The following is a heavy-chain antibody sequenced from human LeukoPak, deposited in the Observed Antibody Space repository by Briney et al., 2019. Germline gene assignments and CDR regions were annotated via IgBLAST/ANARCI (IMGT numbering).Heavy chain of an antibody. V-gene: IGHV1-18*03. D-gene: IGHD1-1*01. Sequence: GASVKVSCKASGYSFTSNVISWVRQAPGQGLQWMAWISTHNGKTDYAQNFQDRVTVTRDTSTSTVYMELRSLRSDDMAVYFCARDVGTAHFDFWGQGTLVTVSS. CDR1: GYSFTSNV. CDR2: ISTHNGKT. CDR3: ARDVGTAHFDF. J-gene: IGHJ4*02.